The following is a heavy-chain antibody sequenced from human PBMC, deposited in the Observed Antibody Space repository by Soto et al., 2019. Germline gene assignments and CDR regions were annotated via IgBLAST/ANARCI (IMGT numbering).Heavy chain of an antibody. CDR1: GGSISSXGYY. Sequence: QVQLQESGPGLVKPSQTLSLTCTVSGGSISSXGYYWXXXXXHXGXGLEWIGYIYYSGSTYYNPSLKSRVTIXVDTSKNQXXXXXXXXXXXXXXXXXXXXXXXXXXXXRYYFDYWGQGTLVTVSS. CDR3: XXXXXXXXXXXRYYFDY. V-gene: IGHV4-31*03. CDR2: IYYSGST. J-gene: IGHJ4*02.